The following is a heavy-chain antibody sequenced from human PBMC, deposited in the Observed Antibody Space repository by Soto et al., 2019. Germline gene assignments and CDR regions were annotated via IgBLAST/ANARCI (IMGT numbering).Heavy chain of an antibody. D-gene: IGHD6-6*01. V-gene: IGHV1-2*02. CDR3: AKDLTRQLAYWLDP. CDR1: GFSFTGYY. Sequence: ASVKVSCKASGFSFTGYYIHWLRQSPGQGLEWMGWINAHSGGTEYAQKFQGRVTLTRDTSIATAHLTLTSLTSDDTALYYCAKDLTRQLAYWLDPWGQGTQVTVSS. J-gene: IGHJ5*02. CDR2: INAHSGGT.